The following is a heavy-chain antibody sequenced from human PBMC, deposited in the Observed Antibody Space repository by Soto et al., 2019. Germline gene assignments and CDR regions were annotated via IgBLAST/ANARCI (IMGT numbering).Heavy chain of an antibody. Sequence: WETRSLTCTVSGGSISSYYRTWIRQPAGKGLEWIGRIYTGVSTNYNPSLKSRVTTSVDTSKNQFSLKLSSVTAADTAVYYCARTLVPTQPYEYWGQETVLTISS. D-gene: IGHD5-12*01. V-gene: IGHV4-4*07. CDR2: IYTGVST. J-gene: IGHJ4*02. CDR3: ARTLVPTQPYEY. CDR1: GGSISSYY.